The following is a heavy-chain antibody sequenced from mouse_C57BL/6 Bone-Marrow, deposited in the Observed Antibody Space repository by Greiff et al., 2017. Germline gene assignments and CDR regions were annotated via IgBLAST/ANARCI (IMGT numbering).Heavy chain of an antibody. D-gene: IGHD1-1*01. V-gene: IGHV1-19*01. CDR3: ARDYYGRAMDY. J-gene: IGHJ4*01. CDR1: GYTFTDYY. CDR2: INPYNGGT. Sequence: VQLQQSGPVLVKPGASVKMSCKASGYTFTDYYMNWVKQSHGKSLEWIGVINPYNGGTSYNQKFKGKATLTVDKSSSTAYIELNRLTSEDSAVYYCARDYYGRAMDYWGQGTSVTVSS.